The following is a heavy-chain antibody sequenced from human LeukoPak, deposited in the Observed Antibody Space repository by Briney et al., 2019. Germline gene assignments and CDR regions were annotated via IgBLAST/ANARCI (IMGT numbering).Heavy chain of an antibody. V-gene: IGHV3-21*04. Sequence: GGSLRLSCAASGFTFSSYSMNWVRQAPGKGLEWVSSISSSSSYIYYADSVKGRFTISRDNAKNSLYLQMNSLRAEDTAVYYCAKSPLRWFGELLPSGHFDYWGQGTLVTVSS. CDR3: AKSPLRWFGELLPSGHFDY. CDR2: ISSSSSYI. CDR1: GFTFSSYS. J-gene: IGHJ4*02. D-gene: IGHD3-10*01.